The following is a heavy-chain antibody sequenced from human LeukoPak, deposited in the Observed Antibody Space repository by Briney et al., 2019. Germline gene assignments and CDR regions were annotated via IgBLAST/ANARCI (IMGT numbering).Heavy chain of an antibody. CDR1: GNTLHTPA. Sequence: GASVKVSCKISGNTLHTPAITWVRQAPGEGLEWMGWSSLANGNTNYAQKLQGRVTMTIDISTSTAYVELRSLRSDDTAIYYCAREGEDGSYYLYWGQGTLVTVSS. CDR3: AREGEDGSYYLY. CDR2: SSLANGNT. D-gene: IGHD1-26*01. J-gene: IGHJ4*02. V-gene: IGHV1-18*01.